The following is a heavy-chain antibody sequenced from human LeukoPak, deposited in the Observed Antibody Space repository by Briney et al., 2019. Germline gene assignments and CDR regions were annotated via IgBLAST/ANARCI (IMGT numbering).Heavy chain of an antibody. D-gene: IGHD3-10*01. CDR1: GFTVSSNY. J-gene: IGHJ6*02. CDR2: IYSGGST. Sequence: GGSLRLSCAASGFTVSSNYMSWVRQAPGKGLEWVSVIYSGGSTYYADSVKGRFTISRDNSKNTLYLQMNGLRAEDTAVYYCARDLGSGSYPPSPYYYYGMDVWGQGTTVTVSS. V-gene: IGHV3-66*01. CDR3: ARDLGSGSYPPSPYYYYGMDV.